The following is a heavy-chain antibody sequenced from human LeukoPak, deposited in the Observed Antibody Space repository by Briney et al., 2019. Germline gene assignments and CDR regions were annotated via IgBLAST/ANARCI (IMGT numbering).Heavy chain of an antibody. J-gene: IGHJ4*02. V-gene: IGHV1-46*01. CDR1: GYTFTSYY. CDR2: INPSGGST. Sequence: ASVKVSCKSSGYTFTSYYMHWVRQAPGQGLAWMGIINPSGGSTSYAQKFQGGVTMTRDTSTSTVYMELSSLRSEDTAVYYCARGGYPLSVEMATVIDYWGQGTLVTVSS. CDR3: ARGGYPLSVEMATVIDY. D-gene: IGHD4-4*01.